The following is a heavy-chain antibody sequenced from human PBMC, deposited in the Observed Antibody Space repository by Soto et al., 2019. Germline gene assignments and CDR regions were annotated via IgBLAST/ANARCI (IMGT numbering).Heavy chain of an antibody. CDR3: ARDKRGTVAGFNWFDP. J-gene: IGHJ5*02. V-gene: IGHV3-48*02. Sequence: ELLLQESGGDLVQPGGSRRLSCVASGFKFSMLGMNWVRQAPGKGLEWMAYISSSSATIMYGGCVEGRFTVSKHKAENSLFLQMKSLRYENTVVYYCARDKRGTVAGFNWFDPWGHGTLVIVST. D-gene: IGHD6-19*01. CDR2: ISSSSATI. CDR1: GFKFSMLG.